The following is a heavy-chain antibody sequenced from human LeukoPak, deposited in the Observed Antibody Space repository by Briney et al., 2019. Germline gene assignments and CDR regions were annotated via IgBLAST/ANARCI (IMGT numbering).Heavy chain of an antibody. Sequence: PSETLSITCTVSGGSISSYYWSWIRQPPGKGLEWIGYIYYSGSTNYNPSLKSRVTISVDTSKNQFSLKLSSVTAADTAVYYCARRARSSGYYYFDYWGQGTLVTVSS. D-gene: IGHD3-22*01. V-gene: IGHV4-59*01. CDR1: GGSISSYY. CDR3: ARRARSSGYYYFDY. CDR2: IYYSGST. J-gene: IGHJ4*02.